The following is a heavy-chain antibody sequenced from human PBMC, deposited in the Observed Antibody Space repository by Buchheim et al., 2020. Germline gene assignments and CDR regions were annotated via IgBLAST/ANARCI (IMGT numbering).Heavy chain of an antibody. D-gene: IGHD5-18*01. J-gene: IGHJ6*02. V-gene: IGHV3-30*02. CDR3: AKGAGYSYGHDYGMDV. Sequence: QVQLVESGGGVVQPGRSLRLSCAASGFTFSNYDMHWVRQAPGKGLEWVAFIRYDGSNKFYADSVKGRFTISRDTSKDTLSVQMNSLRAEDTAVYYCAKGAGYSYGHDYGMDVWGQGTT. CDR2: IRYDGSNK. CDR1: GFTFSNYD.